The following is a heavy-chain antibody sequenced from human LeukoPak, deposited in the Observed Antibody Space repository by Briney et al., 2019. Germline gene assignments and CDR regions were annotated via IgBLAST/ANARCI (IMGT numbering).Heavy chain of an antibody. D-gene: IGHD3-10*01. CDR3: AKEAIWFGEYDAFDI. Sequence: GGSLRLSCAASGFTFSSYGMHWVRQAPGKGLEWVVVISYDGSNKYYADSVKGRFTISRDNSKNTLYLQMNSLRAEDTAVYYCAKEAIWFGEYDAFDIWGQGTMVTVSS. CDR2: ISYDGSNK. J-gene: IGHJ3*02. V-gene: IGHV3-30*18. CDR1: GFTFSSYG.